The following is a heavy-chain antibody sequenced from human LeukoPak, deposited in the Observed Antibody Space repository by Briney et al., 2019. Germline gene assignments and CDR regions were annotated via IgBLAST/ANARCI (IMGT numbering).Heavy chain of an antibody. Sequence: ASVKVSCKVSGYTLTVLSMHWVRQAPGKGLEWMGGFDPEDGETIYAQKFQGRVTMTEDTSTDTAYMELSSLRSEDTAVYYCATAHLRIVVASPSDYYYGMDVWGQGTTVTVSS. D-gene: IGHD3-22*01. J-gene: IGHJ6*02. CDR3: ATAHLRIVVASPSDYYYGMDV. CDR1: GYTLTVLS. CDR2: FDPEDGET. V-gene: IGHV1-24*01.